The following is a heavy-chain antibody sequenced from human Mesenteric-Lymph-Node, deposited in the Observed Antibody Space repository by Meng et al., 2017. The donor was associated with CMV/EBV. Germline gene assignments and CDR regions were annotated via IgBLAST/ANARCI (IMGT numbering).Heavy chain of an antibody. D-gene: IGHD6-13*01. V-gene: IGHV3-23*01. Sequence: GGSLRLSCAASGFTFSSYAMSWVRQAPGKGLEWVSAISGSGGSTYYADSVKGRFTISRDNAKNSLYLQMNSLRPEDTAMYHCAKLWGTYSSTWYPDYWGQGTLVTVSS. CDR2: ISGSGGST. CDR1: GFTFSSYA. CDR3: AKLWGTYSSTWYPDY. J-gene: IGHJ4*02.